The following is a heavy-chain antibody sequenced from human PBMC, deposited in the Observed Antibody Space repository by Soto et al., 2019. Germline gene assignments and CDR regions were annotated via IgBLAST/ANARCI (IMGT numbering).Heavy chain of an antibody. CDR2: IYGSGGGI. V-gene: IGHV3-23*01. Sequence: GGSLRLSCTASGLPHSSFAMMWVRQAPGKGLECVSGIYGSGGGIEYAESVKGRFTISRDNSKNTVYLQMTDLGADDTAVYYCAKDAVYNDGLWLMDHWGQGTQVTVSS. CDR3: AKDAVYNDGLWLMDH. J-gene: IGHJ4*02. CDR1: GLPHSSFA. D-gene: IGHD2-21*01.